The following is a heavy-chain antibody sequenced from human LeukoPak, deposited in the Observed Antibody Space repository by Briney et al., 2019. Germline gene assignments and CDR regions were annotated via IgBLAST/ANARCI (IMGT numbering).Heavy chain of an antibody. CDR1: GGSFSGYY. D-gene: IGHD2-2*01. CDR3: ARLGDIVVVSGY. Sequence: PSETLSLTCAVYGGSFSGYYWSWIRQPPGRGLEWIGIIYYTGTTYYNPSLKSRVTISVDTSKNHFSLKLSSVTAADTAVYYCARLGDIVVVSGYWGQGTLVTVSS. J-gene: IGHJ4*02. V-gene: IGHV4-34*01. CDR2: IYYTGTT.